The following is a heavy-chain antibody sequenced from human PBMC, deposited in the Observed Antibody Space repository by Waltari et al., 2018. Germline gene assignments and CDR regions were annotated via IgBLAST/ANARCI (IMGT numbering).Heavy chain of an antibody. CDR3: ARTDITMVRGAMRYYYMGV. CDR1: GDSISSYY. V-gene: IGHV4-59*01. CDR2: IYYSGST. D-gene: IGHD3-10*01. Sequence: QVQLQESGPGLVKPSETLSLTCTVSGDSISSYYWSWIRQPPGKGLQWIGYIYYSGSTNYNPSLESRVTISVDTSKNQFSLELTSVTAADTAVYYCARTDITMVRGAMRYYYMGVWGKGTTVTISS. J-gene: IGHJ6*03.